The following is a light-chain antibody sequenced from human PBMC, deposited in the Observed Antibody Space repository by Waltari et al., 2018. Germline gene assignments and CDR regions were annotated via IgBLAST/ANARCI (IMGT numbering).Light chain of an antibody. CDR3: CSYATRNTPVA. V-gene: IGLV2-23*02. J-gene: IGLJ2*01. Sequence: QSALTQPAPGSGAPGPSDPLSCPGSSRGVGNFGFFPWYQTNPGKAPKVIIYEVNKRPSGVSDRFSGSKSGNTASLTISGLQPEDEADYHCCSYATRNTPVAFGGGTKVTLL. CDR1: SRGVGNFGF. CDR2: EVN.